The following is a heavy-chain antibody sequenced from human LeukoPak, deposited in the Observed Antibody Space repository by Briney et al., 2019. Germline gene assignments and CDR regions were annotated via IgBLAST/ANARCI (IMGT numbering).Heavy chain of an antibody. V-gene: IGHV3-49*04. CDR2: IRSKAYGGTT. D-gene: IGHD4-23*01. CDR1: GFTFGDFA. CDR3: TREGSVVTYDY. Sequence: PGGSLRLSCTTSGFTFGDFAMSWVRQAPGKGLEWVGFIRSKAYGGTTEYAASVKGRSTISRDDSKSIAYPHMNSLKTEDTAVYYCTREGSVVTYDYWGQGTLVTVSS. J-gene: IGHJ4*02.